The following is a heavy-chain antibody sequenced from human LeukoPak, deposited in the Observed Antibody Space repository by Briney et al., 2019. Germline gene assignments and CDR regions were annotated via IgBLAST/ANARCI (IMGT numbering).Heavy chain of an antibody. V-gene: IGHV3-9*01. CDR1: GFTFDDYA. CDR3: AAIDYYDSSCFDY. Sequence: PGGSLRLSCAASGFTFDDYAMHWVRQAPGKGLEWDAGISWNSGSIGYADSVKGRFTISRDNSKNSLYLQMNSLRTEDTALYYCAAIDYYDSSCFDYWGQGTLVTVSS. J-gene: IGHJ4*02. CDR2: ISWNSGSI. D-gene: IGHD3-22*01.